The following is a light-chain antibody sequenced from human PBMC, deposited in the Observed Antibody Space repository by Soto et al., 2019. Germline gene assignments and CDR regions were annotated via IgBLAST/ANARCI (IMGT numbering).Light chain of an antibody. Sequence: QSVLTHPASVSGSPGQSITISCTGTISDVGGYNYVSWYQQHPGKAPKLMIYDVSNRPSGVSNRFSGSKSGNTASLTISGLQAEDEADYYCSSYTSSSTYVFGTGTKVTVL. CDR3: SSYTSSSTYV. V-gene: IGLV2-14*03. CDR2: DVS. J-gene: IGLJ1*01. CDR1: ISDVGGYNY.